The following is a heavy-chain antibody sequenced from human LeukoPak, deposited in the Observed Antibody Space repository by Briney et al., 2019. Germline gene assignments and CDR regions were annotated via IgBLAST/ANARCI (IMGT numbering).Heavy chain of an antibody. Sequence: SETLSLTCTVSGGSISSYYWSWIRQPPGKGLEWIGFIYYSGNTNYNPSLKSRVTISVDTSKNQFSLKLSSVTAADTAVYYCARDLYSWNSWGQGTLVTVSS. CDR3: ARDLYSWNS. J-gene: IGHJ4*02. D-gene: IGHD1-20*01. V-gene: IGHV4-59*01. CDR1: GGSISSYY. CDR2: IYYSGNT.